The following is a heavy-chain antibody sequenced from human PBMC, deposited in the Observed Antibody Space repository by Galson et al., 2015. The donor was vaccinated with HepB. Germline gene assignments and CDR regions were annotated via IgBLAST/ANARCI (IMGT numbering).Heavy chain of an antibody. CDR1: GFIVSSNY. CDR2: IFSGGFT. CDR3: ARDRHRSFAFDI. Sequence: SLRLSCAASGFIVSSNYMSWVRQAPGKGLEWVSVIFSGGFTSYADSLKGRFTVSRDNSKNTLYLQMNSLRAEDTAVYFCARDRHRSFAFDIWGQGTMVTVSS. V-gene: IGHV3-53*01. J-gene: IGHJ3*02.